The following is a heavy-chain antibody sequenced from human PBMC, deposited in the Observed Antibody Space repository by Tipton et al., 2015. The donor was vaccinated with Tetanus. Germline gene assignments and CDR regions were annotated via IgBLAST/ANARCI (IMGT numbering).Heavy chain of an antibody. Sequence: TLSLTCTVSGDSISSGPYSWSWLRQPPGKGLEWIGNIYYNGNTYYLASLKSRVTVSADTSKNQFSLSLRSVTAADTAVYYCARQADNWFDPWGQGTLVTVSS. CDR3: ARQADNWFDP. CDR2: IYYNGNT. J-gene: IGHJ5*02. CDR1: GDSISSGPYS. V-gene: IGHV4-39*01. D-gene: IGHD6-25*01.